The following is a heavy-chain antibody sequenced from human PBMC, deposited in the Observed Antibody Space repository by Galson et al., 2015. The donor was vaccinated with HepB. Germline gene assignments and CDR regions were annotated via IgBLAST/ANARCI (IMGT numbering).Heavy chain of an antibody. CDR1: GYSFTSYW. D-gene: IGHD2-2*02. V-gene: IGHV5-51*01. CDR2: IYPGDSDT. J-gene: IGHJ4*02. CDR3: ARSLKLGYCSSTSCYKDARWFDY. Sequence: QSGAEVKKPGESLKISCKGSGYSFTSYWIGWVRQMPGKGLEWMGIIYPGDSDTRYSPSFQGQVTISADKSISTAYLQWSSLKASDTAMYYCARSLKLGYCSSTSCYKDARWFDYWGQGTLVTVSS.